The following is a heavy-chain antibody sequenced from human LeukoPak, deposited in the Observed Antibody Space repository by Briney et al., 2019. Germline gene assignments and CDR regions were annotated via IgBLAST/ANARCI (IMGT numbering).Heavy chain of an antibody. J-gene: IGHJ3*02. D-gene: IGHD5-18*01. CDR2: ISGGGGST. CDR3: ARDRRVQLWLLGAFDI. V-gene: IGHV3-23*01. Sequence: GGSLRLSCAASGFTFSSYAMSWVRQAPGKGLEWVSAISGGGGSTYYADSVKGRFTISRDNSKNTLYLQMNSLRAEDTAVYYCARDRRVQLWLLGAFDIWGQGTMVTVSS. CDR1: GFTFSSYA.